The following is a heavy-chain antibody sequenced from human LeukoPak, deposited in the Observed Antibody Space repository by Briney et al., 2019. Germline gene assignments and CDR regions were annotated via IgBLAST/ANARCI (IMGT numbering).Heavy chain of an antibody. CDR3: ARGGLVGSTKNYFDY. D-gene: IGHD1-26*01. J-gene: IGHJ4*02. CDR2: IYPGDSDT. CDR1: GYTFTSYW. V-gene: IGHV5-51*01. Sequence: GESLKVSCKGSGYTFTSYWIGWVRQMPGKGLEWMGIIYPGDSDTRYSPSFQGQVTISADKSMSTAFLQWSSLKASDTAMYFCARGGLVGSTKNYFDYWGQGTLVTVSS.